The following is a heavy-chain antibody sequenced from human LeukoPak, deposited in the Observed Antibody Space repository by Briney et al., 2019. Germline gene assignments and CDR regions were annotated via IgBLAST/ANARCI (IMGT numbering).Heavy chain of an antibody. CDR2: INSDGSST. Sequence: PGGSLRLSCAASGFTFSSYWMHWVRQAPGKGLVWVSRINSDGSSTSYADSVKGRSTISRDNAKNTLYLQMNSLRAEDTAVYYCARAPRGSRFDYWGQGTLVTVSS. D-gene: IGHD3-16*01. V-gene: IGHV3-74*01. J-gene: IGHJ4*02. CDR3: ARAPRGSRFDY. CDR1: GFTFSSYW.